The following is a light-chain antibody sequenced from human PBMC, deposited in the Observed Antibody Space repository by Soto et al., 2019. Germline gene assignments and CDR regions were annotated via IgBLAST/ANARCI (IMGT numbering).Light chain of an antibody. CDR2: NIE. CDR3: MLCVATGVWV. CDR1: SGSVSTSHY. Sequence: QTVVTQEASLSVSPGGTVTLTCGLNSGSVSTSHYPSWYQQTPGQPPRTLILNIESRPSGVPERFSGTIIGRRAALTITGAQSEDESDDYCMLCVATGVWVFGGGTKLTVL. V-gene: IGLV8-61*01. J-gene: IGLJ3*02.